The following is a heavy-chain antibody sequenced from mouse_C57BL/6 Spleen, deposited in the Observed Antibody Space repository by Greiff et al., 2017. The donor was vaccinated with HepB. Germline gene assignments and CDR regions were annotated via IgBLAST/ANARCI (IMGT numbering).Heavy chain of an antibody. CDR2: IDPSESYT. Sequence: QVQLQQPGAELVMPGASVKLSCKASGYTFTSYWMHWVKQRPGQGLEWIGEIDPSESYTNYNQKFKGKSTLTVDKSSSTAYMQLSSLTSEDSAVYYCARAENYAMDYWGQGTSVTVSS. V-gene: IGHV1-69*01. CDR1: GYTFTSYW. J-gene: IGHJ4*01. CDR3: ARAENYAMDY.